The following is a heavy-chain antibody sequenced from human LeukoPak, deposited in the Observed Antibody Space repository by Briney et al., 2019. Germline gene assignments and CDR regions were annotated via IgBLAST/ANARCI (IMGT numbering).Heavy chain of an antibody. CDR1: EFTLSRYW. CDR2: INQDGSEK. Sequence: GGSLRPSCAASEFTLSRYWMSWVRQAPGKGLEWVANINQDGSEKYYVDSVKGRFTISRDNAKNSLYLQMNSLRAEDTAVYYCATSDYWGQGTPVTVSS. CDR3: ATSDY. V-gene: IGHV3-7*03. J-gene: IGHJ4*02.